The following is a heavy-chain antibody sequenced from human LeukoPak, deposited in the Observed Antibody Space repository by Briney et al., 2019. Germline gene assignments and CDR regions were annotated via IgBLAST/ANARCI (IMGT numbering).Heavy chain of an antibody. V-gene: IGHV4-34*01. CDR2: INHSGST. CDR1: GGSFSGYY. D-gene: IGHD4/OR15-4a*01. CDR3: ARIYGGVVPYNWFDP. J-gene: IGHJ5*02. Sequence: SETLSLTCAVYGGSFSGYYWSWIRQPPGKGLEWIGEINHSGSTNYNPSLKSRVTISVDTSKNQFSLKLSSVTAADTAVYYCARIYGGVVPYNWFDPWGQGTLVTVSS.